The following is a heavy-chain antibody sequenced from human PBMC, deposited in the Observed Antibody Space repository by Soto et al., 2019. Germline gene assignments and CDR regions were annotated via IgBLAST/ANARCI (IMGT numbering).Heavy chain of an antibody. J-gene: IGHJ3*02. V-gene: IGHV3-7*01. CDR2: IKQDGSEK. Sequence: PGGSLRLSCAASGFTFSSYWMSWVRQAPGKGLGWVANIKQDGSEKYYVDSVKGRFTISRDNAKNSLYLQMNSLRAEDTAVYYCARAYYDFWSGYLGAFDIWGQGTMVTVSS. CDR1: GFTFSSYW. D-gene: IGHD3-3*01. CDR3: ARAYYDFWSGYLGAFDI.